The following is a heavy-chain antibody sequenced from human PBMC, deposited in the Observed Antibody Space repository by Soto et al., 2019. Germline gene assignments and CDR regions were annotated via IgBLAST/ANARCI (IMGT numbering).Heavy chain of an antibody. CDR1: GGSISSGGYF. CDR2: IHDSGSA. CDR3: ARVPDY. D-gene: IGHD2-2*01. V-gene: IGHV4-30-2*01. Sequence: SETLSLTCTVSGGSISSGGYFWSWIRQHPGKGLEWIGYIHDSGSAYYAPSLSSRLTISIDRSKNQFSLKLSSVTAADTAVYYCARVPDYWGQGILVTVSS. J-gene: IGHJ4*02.